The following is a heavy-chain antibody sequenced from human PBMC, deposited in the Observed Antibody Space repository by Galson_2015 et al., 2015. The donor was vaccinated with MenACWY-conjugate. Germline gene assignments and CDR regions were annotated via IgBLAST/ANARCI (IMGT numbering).Heavy chain of an antibody. J-gene: IGHJ4*02. D-gene: IGHD2-15*01. CDR1: GGTFSSYT. V-gene: IGHV1-69*02. CDR2: IIPILGIA. CDR3: ARAHVRYCSGGSCSLTFDY. Sequence: SVKVSCKASGGTFSSYTISWVRQAPGQGLEWMGRIIPILGIANYAQKFQGRVTITADKSTSTAYMELSSLRSEDTAVYYCARAHVRYCSGGSCSLTFDYWGQGTLVTVSS.